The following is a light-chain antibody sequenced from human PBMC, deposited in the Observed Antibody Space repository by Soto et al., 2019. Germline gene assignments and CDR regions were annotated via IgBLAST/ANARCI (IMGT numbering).Light chain of an antibody. CDR3: QQSYSTLRT. V-gene: IGKV1-39*01. CDR2: AAS. J-gene: IGKJ1*01. Sequence: DIQMPQYHSTLSASVGDRVTITCRASQGISRYLSWYQQKPGRAPKLLISAASTLQSGVPARFSGSGSGTDFTLSITSLQPEDFATYYCQQSYSTLRTFGQGTNVDIK. CDR1: QGISRY.